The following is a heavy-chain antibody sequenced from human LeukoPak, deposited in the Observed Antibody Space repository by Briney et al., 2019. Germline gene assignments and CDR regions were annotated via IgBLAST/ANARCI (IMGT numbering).Heavy chain of an antibody. CDR3: AREYVSGWYDY. CDR1: GFTFNTYT. CDR2: ISYNLRND. D-gene: IGHD6-19*01. Sequence: PGGSLRLSCATFGFTFNTYTLHWVRQAPGKGLEWVAVISYNLRNDYYADSVKGRFTISRDNSKNTLFLQMNSLRAEDTAVYYCAREYVSGWYDYWGQGTLVTVSS. V-gene: IGHV3-30-3*01. J-gene: IGHJ4*02.